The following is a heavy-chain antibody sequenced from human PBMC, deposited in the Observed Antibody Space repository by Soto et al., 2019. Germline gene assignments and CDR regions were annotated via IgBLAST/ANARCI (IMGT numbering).Heavy chain of an antibody. CDR1: GFTFSSYG. J-gene: IGHJ5*02. CDR2: ISFDGSKT. CDR3: ARVLVFYGGFDP. D-gene: IGHD2-21*02. V-gene: IGHV3-30*03. Sequence: GGSLRLSCEASGFTFSSYGMHWVRQAPGKGLEWVAVISFDGSKTYYADSVKGRFTISRDNAKNSLYLQMNSLRAEDTAVYYCARVLVFYGGFDPWGQGTLVTVSS.